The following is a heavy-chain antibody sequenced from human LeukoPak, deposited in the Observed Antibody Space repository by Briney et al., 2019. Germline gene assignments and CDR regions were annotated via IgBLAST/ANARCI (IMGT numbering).Heavy chain of an antibody. CDR2: IYHSGST. D-gene: IGHD2-15*01. V-gene: IGHV4-38-2*02. Sequence: SETLSLTCAVSGYSISSGYYWGWIRQPPGKGLEWIGSIYHSGSTYYNPSLKSRVTISVDTSKNQFSLKPSSVTAADTAVYYCARDRGYCSGGSCYNWFDPWGQGTLVTVSS. CDR3: ARDRGYCSGGSCYNWFDP. J-gene: IGHJ5*02. CDR1: GYSISSGYY.